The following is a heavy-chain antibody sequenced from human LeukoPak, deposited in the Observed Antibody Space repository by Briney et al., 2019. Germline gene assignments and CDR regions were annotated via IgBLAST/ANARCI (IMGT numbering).Heavy chain of an antibody. CDR3: AKEGAYPIITYDS. D-gene: IGHD3-10*01. J-gene: IGHJ5*01. Sequence: PGGSLRLSCAASGFTFSGYWMNWVRQAPGKGLEWVANIKREGNEKNYVDSVKGRFSISRDNAKNSLYLQMDSLRAEDTAVYYCAKEGAYPIITYDSWGQGALVTVSS. V-gene: IGHV3-7*01. CDR1: GFTFSGYW. CDR2: IKREGNEK.